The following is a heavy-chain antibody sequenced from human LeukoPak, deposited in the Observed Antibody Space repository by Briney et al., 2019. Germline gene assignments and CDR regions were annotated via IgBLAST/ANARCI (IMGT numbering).Heavy chain of an antibody. CDR2: INPSGGST. CDR1: GYTFTSYY. D-gene: IGHD2-2*01. V-gene: IGHV1-46*01. J-gene: IGHJ4*02. CDR3: ARDPALGYCSSTSCYGFDY. Sequence: GASVKVSCKASGYTFTSYYMHWVRQAPGQGLEWMRIINPSGGSTSYAQKFQGRVTMTRDTSTSTVYMELSSLRSEDTAVYYCARDPALGYCSSTSCYGFDYWGQGTLVTVSS.